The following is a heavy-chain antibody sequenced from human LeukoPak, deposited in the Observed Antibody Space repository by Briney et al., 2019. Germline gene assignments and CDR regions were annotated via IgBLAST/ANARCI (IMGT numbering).Heavy chain of an antibody. CDR2: ISSSSSYI. J-gene: IGHJ6*03. D-gene: IGHD3-10*01. CDR1: GFTFSSYS. Sequence: GGSLRLSCAGSGFTFSSYSMNWVRQAPGKGLEWVSSISSSSSYIYYADSVKGRLTISRDNAKNSLYLQMNSLRAEDTAVYYCARARGSGNFNYYYYYYMDVWGKGTTVTVSS. V-gene: IGHV3-21*01. CDR3: ARARGSGNFNYYYYYYMDV.